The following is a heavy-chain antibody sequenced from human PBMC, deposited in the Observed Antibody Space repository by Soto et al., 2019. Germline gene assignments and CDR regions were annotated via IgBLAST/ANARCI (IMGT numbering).Heavy chain of an antibody. CDR1: GGTISSYY. CDR2: IYYSGST. D-gene: IGHD5-12*01. V-gene: IGHV4-59*08. CDR3: ASEYSGYDQAFDI. Sequence: SETLSLTCTVSGGTISSYYWIWIRQPPGKGLEWIGYIYYSGSTNYNPSLKSRVTISVDTSKNQFSLKLSSVTAADTAVYYCASEYSGYDQAFDIWGQGTMVTVSS. J-gene: IGHJ3*02.